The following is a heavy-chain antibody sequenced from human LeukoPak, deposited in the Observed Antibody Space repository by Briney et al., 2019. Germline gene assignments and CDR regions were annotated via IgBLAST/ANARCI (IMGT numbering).Heavy chain of an antibody. J-gene: IGHJ4*02. V-gene: IGHV1-46*01. Sequence: GASVKVSCKASGYTFTSYYMHWVQQAPGQGLEWMGIINPSGGSTSYAQKFQGRVTMTRDTSTNTVYMELSSLRSEDTAVYFCARATLSDYYFNYWGQGTLVTVSS. CDR2: INPSGGST. CDR3: ARATLSDYYFNY. CDR1: GYTFTSYY.